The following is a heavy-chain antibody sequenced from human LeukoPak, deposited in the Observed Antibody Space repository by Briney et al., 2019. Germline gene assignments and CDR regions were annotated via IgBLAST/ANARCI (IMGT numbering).Heavy chain of an antibody. Sequence: PGGSLRLSCAASGFTFSSYWMSWVRQAPGKGLEWVANIEQDGSEKNYLDSVKGRLTISRDNAKNSLYLQMNSLRAEDTAVYYCAKIEIFSSIAARPRDYWGQGTLVTVSS. CDR3: AKIEIFSSIAARPRDY. V-gene: IGHV3-7*03. CDR1: GFTFSSYW. CDR2: IEQDGSEK. D-gene: IGHD6-6*01. J-gene: IGHJ4*02.